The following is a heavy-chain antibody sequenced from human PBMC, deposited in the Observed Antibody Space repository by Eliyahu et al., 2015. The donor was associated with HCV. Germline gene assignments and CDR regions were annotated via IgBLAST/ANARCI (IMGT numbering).Heavy chain of an antibody. D-gene: IGHD4/OR15-4a*01. CDR3: AKEHFGVGAFDV. CDR2: IYXDDNE. V-gene: IGHV2-5*02. J-gene: IGHJ3*01. CDR1: GVSLSSSGVG. Sequence: QITLKESGPTLVKPTQTLTLTCTLSGVSLSSSGVGVGWIRQPPGKALEWLTLIYXDDNERYSPSLKSRLTITKDISRNQVVLTITNMDPVDTATYYCAKEHFGVGAFDVWGQGTMVTVSS.